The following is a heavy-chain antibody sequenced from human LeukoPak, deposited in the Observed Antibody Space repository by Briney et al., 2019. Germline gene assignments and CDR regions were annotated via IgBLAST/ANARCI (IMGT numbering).Heavy chain of an antibody. CDR2: TYYRSKWYN. Sequence: SQTLSLTCAISGDSVSSNSAAWNWIRQSPSRGLEWLGRTYYRSKWYNEYAVSVKSRITINPDTSKNQFSLKLSSVTAADTAVYYCARNLWFGEKFDPWGQGTLVTVSS. V-gene: IGHV6-1*01. D-gene: IGHD3-10*01. CDR3: ARNLWFGEKFDP. J-gene: IGHJ5*02. CDR1: GDSVSSNSAA.